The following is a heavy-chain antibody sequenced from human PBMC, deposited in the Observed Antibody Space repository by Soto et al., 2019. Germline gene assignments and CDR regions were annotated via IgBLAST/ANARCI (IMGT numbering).Heavy chain of an antibody. D-gene: IGHD2-15*01. CDR3: AKGVVAATRGNWFDP. CDR2: ISGSGGST. V-gene: IGHV3-23*01. CDR1: GFAFSSYA. Sequence: EVQLLESGGGLVQPGGSLRLSCAASGFAFSSYAMSWVRQAPGKGLEWVSAISGSGGSTYYADSVKGRFTISRDNSKNTLYLQRNSLRAEDTAVYYCAKGVVAATRGNWFDPWGQGTLVTVSS. J-gene: IGHJ5*02.